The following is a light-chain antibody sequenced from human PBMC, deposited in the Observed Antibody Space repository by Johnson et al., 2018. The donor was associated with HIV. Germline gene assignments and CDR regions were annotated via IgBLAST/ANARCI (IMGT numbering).Light chain of an antibody. CDR3: GTWDTSLRVGF. CDR2: DNN. Sequence: QSVLTQPPSVSAAPGQKVTISCSGSSSNIGNNYVSWYQQLPGTAPKLLIYDNNKRPSGIRDRFSGSKSGTSATLGITGLQTGDEADYYCGTWDTSLRVGFVGTGTKGTVL. CDR1: SSNIGNNY. V-gene: IGLV1-51*01. J-gene: IGLJ1*01.